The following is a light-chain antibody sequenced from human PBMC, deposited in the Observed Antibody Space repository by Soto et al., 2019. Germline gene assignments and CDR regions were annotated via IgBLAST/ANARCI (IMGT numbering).Light chain of an antibody. CDR3: QQRSNWPPSHT. Sequence: EIVLTQSPATLSLSPAERATLSCRASQSVSSYLAWYQQKPGQAPRLLIYDASNRATGIPARFSGSGSGTDFTLTISSLEPEDFAVYYCQQRSNWPPSHTFGGGTKVEIK. CDR2: DAS. J-gene: IGKJ4*01. CDR1: QSVSSY. V-gene: IGKV3-11*01.